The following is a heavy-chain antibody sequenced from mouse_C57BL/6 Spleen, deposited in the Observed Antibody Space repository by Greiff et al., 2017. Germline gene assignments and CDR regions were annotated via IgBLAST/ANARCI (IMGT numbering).Heavy chain of an antibody. CDR3: TTVGFPFAY. Sequence: VQLQQSGAELVRPGASVKLSCTASGFNIKDDYMHWVKQRPEQGLEWIGWIDPENGDTEYASKFQGKATITADTSSNTAYLLLSSLTSEDTAVYCCTTVGFPFAYWGQGTLVTVSA. CDR2: IDPENGDT. CDR1: GFNIKDDY. V-gene: IGHV14-4*01. J-gene: IGHJ3*01.